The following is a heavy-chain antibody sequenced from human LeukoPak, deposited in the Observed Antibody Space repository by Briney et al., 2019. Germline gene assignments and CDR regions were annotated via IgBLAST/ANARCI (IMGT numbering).Heavy chain of an antibody. Sequence: SETLSLTCTVSGGSISSYYWSWIRQPPGKGLEWIGYIYYSGSTNYNPSLKSRVTISVDTSKNQFSLKLSSVTAADTAVYYCARDTRYSSGWSYWYFDLWGRGTLVTVSS. V-gene: IGHV4-59*12. CDR2: IYYSGST. J-gene: IGHJ2*01. CDR3: ARDTRYSSGWSYWYFDL. CDR1: GGSISSYY. D-gene: IGHD6-19*01.